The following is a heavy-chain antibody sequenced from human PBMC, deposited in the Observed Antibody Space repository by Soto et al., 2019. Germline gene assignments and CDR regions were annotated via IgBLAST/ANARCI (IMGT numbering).Heavy chain of an antibody. CDR1: GFTFSSYA. CDR3: AKTYDFWSGYPTNWFGP. CDR2: ISGSGGST. D-gene: IGHD3-3*01. V-gene: IGHV3-23*01. Sequence: GGSLRLSCAASGFTFSSYAMSWVRQAPGKGLEWVSAISGSGGSTYYADSVKGRFTISRDNSKNTLYLQMNSLRAEDTAVYYCAKTYDFWSGYPTNWFGPWGQGTLVTVS. J-gene: IGHJ5*02.